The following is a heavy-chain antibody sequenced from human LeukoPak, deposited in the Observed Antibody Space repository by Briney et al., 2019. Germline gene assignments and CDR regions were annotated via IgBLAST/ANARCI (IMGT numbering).Heavy chain of an antibody. CDR2: ISSSGSNI. J-gene: IGHJ2*01. D-gene: IGHD3-3*01. CDR3: ARDASDYWFFDL. Sequence: GGSLRLSCAASGFTFSSYEMNWVRQAPGKGLEWVSYISSSGSNIYYADSLKGRFTISRDNAKNSLYLQMNSLRAEDTALYYCARDASDYWFFDLWGRGTLVTASS. CDR1: GFTFSSYE. V-gene: IGHV3-48*03.